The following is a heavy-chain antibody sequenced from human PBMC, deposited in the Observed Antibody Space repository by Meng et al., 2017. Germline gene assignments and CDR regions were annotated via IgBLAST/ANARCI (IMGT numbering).Heavy chain of an antibody. V-gene: IGHV4-61*01. J-gene: IGHJ4*02. D-gene: IGHD4-17*01. CDR2: IVYSGST. CDR3: ARDVGGDYETLFDY. Sequence: QVCLQESGPGLGRPSEALSLTCTVSGGSVGSGNYYWSWIRQPPGKGLEWIGYIVYSGSTTYNPSLKTRVTLSVDTSKNQFSLKLTSVTAAATAVYFCARDVGGDYETLFDYWGQGTLVTVSS. CDR1: GGSVGSGNYY.